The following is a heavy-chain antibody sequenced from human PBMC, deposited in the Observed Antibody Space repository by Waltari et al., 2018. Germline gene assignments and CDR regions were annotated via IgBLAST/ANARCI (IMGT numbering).Heavy chain of an antibody. J-gene: IGHJ4*02. V-gene: IGHV3-21*03. CDR2: ISSSSRYI. D-gene: IGHD3-22*01. CDR3: ARDTKITTHYMID. Sequence: EVQLVESGGGLVKPGGSLRLSCAASGFTFSSYSMNWVRQAPGKGRECVSSISSSSRYIYYADSLKGRFTISRDNAKNSLYLQMNSLRAEDTAVYYCARDTKITTHYMIDWGQGTLVTLSS. CDR1: GFTFSSYS.